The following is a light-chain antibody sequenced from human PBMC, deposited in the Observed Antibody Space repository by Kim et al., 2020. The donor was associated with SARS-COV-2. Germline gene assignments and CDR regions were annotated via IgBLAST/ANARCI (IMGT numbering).Light chain of an antibody. J-gene: IGLJ1*01. V-gene: IGLV2-14*03. Sequence: QSVVAQPASVSGSPGQSITISCTGTSSDVGGYDYVSWYQQQPGKAPRLIIYDVNKRPSGVSTHFSGSKSGNTASLKISGLRAEDEGDYFCISYTSSNINYVFGTGTKVTVL. CDR2: DVN. CDR3: ISYTSSNINYV. CDR1: SSDVGGYDY.